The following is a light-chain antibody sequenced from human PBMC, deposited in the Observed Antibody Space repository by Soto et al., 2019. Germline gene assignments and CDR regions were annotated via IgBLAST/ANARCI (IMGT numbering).Light chain of an antibody. CDR2: EVS. CDR1: SSDVGGYNY. V-gene: IGLV2-14*01. J-gene: IGLJ1*01. Sequence: QAALTQPASVSGSPGQSITISCTGTSSDVGGYNYVSWYQQHPGKAPKLMIYEVSSRPSGVSNRFSGSKSGNTASLTISGPQAEDEADYYCSSYTSIITLYAFGSGTKVTVL. CDR3: SSYTSIITLYA.